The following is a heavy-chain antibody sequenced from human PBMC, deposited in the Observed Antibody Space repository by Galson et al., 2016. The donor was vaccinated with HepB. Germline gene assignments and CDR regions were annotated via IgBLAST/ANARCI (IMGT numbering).Heavy chain of an antibody. Sequence: SLRLSCAASGFTFNRYGMDWVRQAPGKGLEWVAVISYDGSSRYYGGSGKGRITISRDNSKSMLYLQISSLRSEDTGVYYCATIRKDAFEIWGQGTKVTVSS. CDR3: ATIRKDAFEI. V-gene: IGHV3-30*03. CDR1: GFTFNRYG. D-gene: IGHD3-9*01. J-gene: IGHJ3*02. CDR2: ISYDGSSR.